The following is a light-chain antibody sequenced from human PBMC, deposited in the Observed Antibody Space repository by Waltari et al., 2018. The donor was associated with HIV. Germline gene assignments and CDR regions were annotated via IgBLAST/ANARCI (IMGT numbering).Light chain of an antibody. Sequence: QSVLTQSPSASGTPGQRVTISCSGSSSNIGTNTVNWYQQLPGTAPKLLIYRNNQRPSGVPDRFSGSKSGTSASLAISGVRSEDEADYYCAAWDDSLLFGGGTKLTVL. CDR2: RNN. CDR1: SSNIGTNT. CDR3: AAWDDSLL. J-gene: IGLJ2*01. V-gene: IGLV1-44*01.